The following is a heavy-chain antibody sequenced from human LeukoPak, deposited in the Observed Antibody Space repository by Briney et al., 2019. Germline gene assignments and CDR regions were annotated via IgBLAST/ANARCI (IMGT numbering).Heavy chain of an antibody. J-gene: IGHJ4*02. Sequence: PSQTLSLTCTVSGGSISSGDYYWSWLRQPPGKGLEWIGYIYYSGSTYYNPSLKSRVTISVDTSKNQFSLKLSSVTAADTAVYYCARGGYYDSSGYYAFYFDYWGQGTLVTVSS. CDR2: IYYSGST. D-gene: IGHD3-22*01. CDR3: ARGGYYDSSGYYAFYFDY. CDR1: GGSISSGDYY. V-gene: IGHV4-30-4*01.